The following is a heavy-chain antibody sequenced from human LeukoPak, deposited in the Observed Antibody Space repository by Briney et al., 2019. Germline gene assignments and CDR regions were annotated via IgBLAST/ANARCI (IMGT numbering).Heavy chain of an antibody. CDR2: ITGTGGK. D-gene: IGHD2-15*01. V-gene: IGHV3-23*01. Sequence: GGSLRLSCAVSGFTLTNHGVSWVRQAPGKGLEWVSIITGTGGKYYGDSVKGRFVLSRGNSKNTVYMQMSSLRAEDTATYYCAKDYCRDGNCPFPFLDSWGQGTQVTVSS. CDR1: GFTLTNHG. CDR3: AKDYCRDGNCPFPFLDS. J-gene: IGHJ4*02.